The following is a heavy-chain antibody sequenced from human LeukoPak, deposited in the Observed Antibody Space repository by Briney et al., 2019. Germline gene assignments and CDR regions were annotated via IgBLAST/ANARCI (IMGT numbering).Heavy chain of an antibody. J-gene: IGHJ4*02. CDR1: GFTFSSYA. D-gene: IGHD6-13*01. V-gene: IGHV3-23*01. Sequence: GGSLRLSCAASGFTFSSYAMSWVRQAPGKGLEWVSAISGSGGSTYYADSVKGRFTISRDNSKNTLYLQMNSLRAEDTAVYYCATGYSSSYRPIQNFDYWGQGTLVTVSS. CDR3: ATGYSSSYRPIQNFDY. CDR2: ISGSGGST.